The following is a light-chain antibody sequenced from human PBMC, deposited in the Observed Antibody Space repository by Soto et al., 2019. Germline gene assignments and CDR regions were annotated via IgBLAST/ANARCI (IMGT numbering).Light chain of an antibody. Sequence: QSALTQPASVSGSPGQSITISCTGTTSDVGGYNYVSWYQQHPGKAPQLLIYEVSNRPSGISNRFSGSNSGNTASLTISGLQAEDEADYYCSSYTTIKTVVFGGGTQLTVL. CDR1: TSDVGGYNY. V-gene: IGLV2-14*01. CDR2: EVS. J-gene: IGLJ2*01. CDR3: SSYTTIKTVV.